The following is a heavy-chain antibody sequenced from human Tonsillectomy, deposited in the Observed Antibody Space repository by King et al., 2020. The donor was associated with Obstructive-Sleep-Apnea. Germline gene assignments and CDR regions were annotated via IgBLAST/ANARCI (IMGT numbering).Heavy chain of an antibody. CDR3: AREVYYYDG. CDR2: IISSSSTI. D-gene: IGHD3-22*01. V-gene: IGHV3-48*01. J-gene: IGHJ4*02. Sequence: VQLVESGGGLVQPGGSLRLSCAASGFTFSSYSMNWVRQAPGKGLEWVSYIISSSSTIYYADSVKGRFTISRDNAKNSLYLQMNSLRAEDTAVYYCAREVYYYDGWGQGTLVTVSS. CDR1: GFTFSSYS.